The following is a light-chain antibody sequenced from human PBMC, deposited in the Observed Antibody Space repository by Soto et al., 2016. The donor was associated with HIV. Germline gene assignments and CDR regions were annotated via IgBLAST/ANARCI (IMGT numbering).Light chain of an antibody. CDR2: DDS. J-gene: IGLJ2*01. V-gene: IGLV3-21*03. CDR3: QVWDNSRDHVV. Sequence: SYELTQPPSVSVAPGKTTRITCGGDSIGSKSVHWYQQRPGQAPVLIVYDDSDRPSGIPERFSGSNSGNTATLTISRVEGGDEADYYCQVWDNSRDHVVFGGGTKLTVL. CDR1: SIGSKS.